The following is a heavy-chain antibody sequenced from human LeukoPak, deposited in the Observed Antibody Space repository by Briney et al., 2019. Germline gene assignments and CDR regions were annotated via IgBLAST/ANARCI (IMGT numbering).Heavy chain of an antibody. D-gene: IGHD3-16*02. CDR3: AKDRVWGSSRYTPPEH. CDR2: QPYEGSHK. CDR1: GFTFSDYY. J-gene: IGHJ4*02. Sequence: PGGSLRLSCAASGFTFSDYYMSWIRQAPGKGLEWVAVQPYEGSHKYYADSVTGRFAIFRDNSKNTVYLEMHSLRPEDTALYYCAKDRVWGSSRYTPPEHWGPGTLVTVSS. V-gene: IGHV3-30*18.